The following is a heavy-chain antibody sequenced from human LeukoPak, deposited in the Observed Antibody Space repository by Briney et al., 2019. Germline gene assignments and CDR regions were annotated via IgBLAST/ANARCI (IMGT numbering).Heavy chain of an antibody. V-gene: IGHV3-74*01. D-gene: IGHD3-16*01. Sequence: GGSLRLSCAASGFTFSSYEMNWVPQAPGKGLVWLSRMYSWGSSTSYAGSVRGRLTISRDNAKNTLYLQMNSLRAEDTAVYYCAREGCAVGEYYFDYWGQGTLVSVCS. CDR2: MYSWGSST. CDR3: AREGCAVGEYYFDY. J-gene: IGHJ4*02. CDR1: GFTFSSYE.